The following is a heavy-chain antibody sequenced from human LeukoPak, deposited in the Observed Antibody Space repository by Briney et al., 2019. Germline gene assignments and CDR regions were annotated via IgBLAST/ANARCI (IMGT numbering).Heavy chain of an antibody. V-gene: IGHV3-23*01. CDR2: ISGNGGNT. CDR1: GFTFSSYA. Sequence: GGSLRLSCAASGFTFSSYAMSWVRQAPGKGLEWVSAISGNGGNTYYADSVKGRFTISRDNSKNTLYLQMNSLRAEDTAVYYCAKKELELRIYYYYGMDVWGQGTTVTVSS. J-gene: IGHJ6*02. CDR3: AKKELELRIYYYYGMDV. D-gene: IGHD1-7*01.